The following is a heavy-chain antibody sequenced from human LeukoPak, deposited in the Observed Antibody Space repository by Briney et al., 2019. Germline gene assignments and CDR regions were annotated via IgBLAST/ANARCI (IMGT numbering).Heavy chain of an antibody. CDR2: ISYDGSNK. CDR3: ARDRLYGGNLDAFDI. V-gene: IGHV3-30-3*01. Sequence: GGSLRLSCAASGFTFSSYAMHWVRQAPGKGLEWVAVISYDGSNKYYADSVKGRFTISRDNSKNTLYLQMNSLRAEDTAVYYCARDRLYGGNLDAFDIWGQGTMVTVSS. J-gene: IGHJ3*02. CDR1: GFTFSSYA. D-gene: IGHD4-23*01.